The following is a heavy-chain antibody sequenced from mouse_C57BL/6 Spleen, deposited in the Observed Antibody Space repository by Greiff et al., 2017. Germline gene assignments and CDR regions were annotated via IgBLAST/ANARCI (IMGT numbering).Heavy chain of an antibody. CDR2: INPYNGGP. Sequence: VQLQQSGPVLVKPGASVKMSCKASGYTFTDYYMNWVKQSHGKSLEWIGVINPYNGGPSYNQKFKGKATLTVDKSSSTAYMELNSLTSEDSAVYYCAPYGNYSAWFAYWGQGTLVTVAA. CDR3: APYGNYSAWFAY. CDR1: GYTFTDYY. D-gene: IGHD2-1*01. V-gene: IGHV1-19*01. J-gene: IGHJ3*01.